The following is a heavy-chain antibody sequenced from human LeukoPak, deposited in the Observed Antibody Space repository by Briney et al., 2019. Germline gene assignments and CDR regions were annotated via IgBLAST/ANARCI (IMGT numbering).Heavy chain of an antibody. CDR3: ARGKLVVGYMDV. Sequence: GASVKVSCKASGYTFTSYDINWVRQATGQGLEWMGWMNPNSGNTGYAQKFHGRVTMTRNTSISTAYMELSSLRSEDTAVYYCARGKLVVGYMDVWGKGTTVTVSS. CDR1: GYTFTSYD. V-gene: IGHV1-8*01. D-gene: IGHD2-2*01. CDR2: MNPNSGNT. J-gene: IGHJ6*03.